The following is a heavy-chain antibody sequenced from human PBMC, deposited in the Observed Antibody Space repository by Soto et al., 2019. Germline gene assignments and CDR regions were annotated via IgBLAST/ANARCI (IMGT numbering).Heavy chain of an antibody. J-gene: IGHJ4*02. D-gene: IGHD3-16*01. Sequence: EVQLLESGGGWVQPGGSLRLSCAASGFTVTMYAMSWVRRSPGSGLQWVSTITGSSGTTYYADSVKGRFTVSRDTSENTLHLRMSRLRADDTAFYYCARTHDRRGFDFWGQGSMVSVSS. CDR2: ITGSSGTT. CDR1: GFTVTMYA. V-gene: IGHV3-23*01. CDR3: ARTHDRRGFDF.